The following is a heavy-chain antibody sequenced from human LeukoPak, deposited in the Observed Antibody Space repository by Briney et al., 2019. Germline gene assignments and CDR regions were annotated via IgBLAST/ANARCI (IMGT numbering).Heavy chain of an antibody. J-gene: IGHJ4*02. Sequence: GGSLRLSCAASGFTFSSYGMHWVRQAPGKGLEWVAVISYDGSNKYYADSVKGRFTISRDNSKNTLYLQMNSLRAEDTALYHCARLTGDRGGFDYWGQGTLVTVSS. D-gene: IGHD7-27*01. CDR1: GFTFSSYG. CDR3: ARLTGDRGGFDY. CDR2: ISYDGSNK. V-gene: IGHV3-30*03.